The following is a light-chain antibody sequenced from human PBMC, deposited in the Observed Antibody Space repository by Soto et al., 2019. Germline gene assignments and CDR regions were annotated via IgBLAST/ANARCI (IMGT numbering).Light chain of an antibody. CDR3: SSYAGSNNFGV. CDR1: SSDIGGYGY. V-gene: IGLV2-14*01. Sequence: QSVLTQPASVSGSLGQSITLSCTGTSSDIGGYGYVSWYQQSPGKAPKLIIFEVRDRPLGVSDRFSGSKSGNTASLTISGLQAEDEATYYCSSYAGSNNFGVFGTGTKLTVL. J-gene: IGLJ1*01. CDR2: EVR.